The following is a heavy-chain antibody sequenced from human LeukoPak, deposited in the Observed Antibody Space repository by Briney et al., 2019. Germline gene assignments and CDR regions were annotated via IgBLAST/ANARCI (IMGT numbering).Heavy chain of an antibody. Sequence: SETLSLTCSVSGGSISSNSFCWDWIRQPPGKGLEWIGSIYYSGSTFYSSSLESRVSLSVDMSKNQFSLKLTSVTAADTAVYYCARQGADYFYYYVDVWGEGTTVAVSS. V-gene: IGHV4-39*01. CDR3: ARQGADYFYYYVDV. D-gene: IGHD3-16*01. J-gene: IGHJ6*03. CDR2: IYYSGST. CDR1: GGSISSNSFC.